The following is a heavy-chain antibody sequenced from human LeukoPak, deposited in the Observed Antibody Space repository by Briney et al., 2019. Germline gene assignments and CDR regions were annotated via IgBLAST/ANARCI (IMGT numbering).Heavy chain of an antibody. CDR1: GFTFSSYA. V-gene: IGHV3-23*01. Sequence: GGSLRLSCAASGFTFSSYAMSWVRQAPGKGPEWVSAISGSGGSTYYADSVKGRFTISRDNSKNTLYLQMNSLRAEDTAVYYCAKWGPHYDFWRGYFDYWGQGTLVTVSS. J-gene: IGHJ4*02. CDR2: ISGSGGST. CDR3: AKWGPHYDFWRGYFDY. D-gene: IGHD3-3*01.